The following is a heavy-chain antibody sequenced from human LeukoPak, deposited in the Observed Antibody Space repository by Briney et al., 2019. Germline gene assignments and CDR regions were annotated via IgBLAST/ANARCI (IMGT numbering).Heavy chain of an antibody. CDR3: AKSSYYDSSGYYRECYFDY. J-gene: IGHJ4*02. CDR2: ISGGGGST. CDR1: RFTFSTYG. V-gene: IGHV3-23*01. D-gene: IGHD3-22*01. Sequence: GGSLRLSCAASRFTFSTYGMSWVRQAPGKGLEWVSSISGGGGSTYYADSVKGRFTISRDNSKNTLYLQMNSLRAEDTAVYYCAKSSYYDSSGYYRECYFDYWGQGTLVTVSS.